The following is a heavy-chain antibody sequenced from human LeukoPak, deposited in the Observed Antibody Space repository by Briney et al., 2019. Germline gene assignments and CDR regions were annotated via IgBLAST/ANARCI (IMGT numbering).Heavy chain of an antibody. CDR3: AKGRSGSGSYYFDY. D-gene: IGHD3-10*01. V-gene: IGHV3-21*04. CDR1: GFTFSSYS. CDR2: ISSSSSYI. Sequence: GGSLRLSCAASGFTFSSYSMNWVRQAPGKGLEWVSSISSSSSYIYYADSVKGRFTISRDNAKNSLYLQMNSLRAEDTAVYYCAKGRSGSGSYYFDYWGQGTLVTVSS. J-gene: IGHJ4*02.